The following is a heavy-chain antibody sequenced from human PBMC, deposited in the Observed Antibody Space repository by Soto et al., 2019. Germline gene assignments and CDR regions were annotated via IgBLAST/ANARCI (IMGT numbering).Heavy chain of an antibody. CDR3: ARDSPLGYCSGGSCRWFDP. D-gene: IGHD2-15*01. CDR2: IYYSGST. V-gene: IGHV4-31*03. CDR1: GGSISSGGYY. J-gene: IGHJ5*02. Sequence: QVQLQESGPGLVKPSQTLSLTCTVSGGSISSGGYYWSWIRQHPGKGLEWIGYIYYSGSTYYNPSLKSRVTISVDASKNQFSLKLSSVTAADTAVDYCARDSPLGYCSGGSCRWFDPWGQGTLVTVSS.